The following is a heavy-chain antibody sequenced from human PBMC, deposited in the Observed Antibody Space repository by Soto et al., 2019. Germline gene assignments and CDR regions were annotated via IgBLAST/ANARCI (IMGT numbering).Heavy chain of an antibody. D-gene: IGHD1-1*01. CDR1: GGSISSSYW. J-gene: IGHJ4*02. Sequence: QVQLQESGPGLVKPSGTLSLICTVSGGSISSSYWWSWVRQPPGKGLEWIGEIYHTGSTNDNPSLRGRVTISIDKSKNEVSLSLNSVTAADTALYYWARDGQEWNRGRYFDSWCQGTVVTVTS. CDR2: IYHTGST. V-gene: IGHV4-4*02. CDR3: ARDGQEWNRGRYFDS.